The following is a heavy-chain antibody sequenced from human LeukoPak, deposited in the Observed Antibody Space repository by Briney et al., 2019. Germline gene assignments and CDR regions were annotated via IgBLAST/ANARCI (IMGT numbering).Heavy chain of an antibody. V-gene: IGHV4-39*01. Sequence: SETLSLTCTVSGGSISSSSYYWGWIRQPPGKGLERIGSIYYSGSTYYNPSLKSRVTISVDTSKNQFSLKLSSVTAADTAVYYCARQPRDYYDSSGYYEYWGQGTLVTVSS. CDR2: IYYSGST. CDR1: GGSISSSSYY. CDR3: ARQPRDYYDSSGYYEY. J-gene: IGHJ4*02. D-gene: IGHD3-22*01.